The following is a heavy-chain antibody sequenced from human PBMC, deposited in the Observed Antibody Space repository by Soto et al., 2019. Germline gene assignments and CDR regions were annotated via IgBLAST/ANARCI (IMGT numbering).Heavy chain of an antibody. V-gene: IGHV4-34*01. CDR2: INHSGST. D-gene: IGHD1-26*01. CDR1: GGSFSGYY. CDR3: ASLGRIVGADRGGYFDY. Sequence: SETLSLTCAVYGGSFSGYYWSWIRQPPGKGLEWIGEINHSGSTNYNPSLKSRVTISVDTSKNQFSLKLSPITAADTAVYYGASLGRIVGADRGGYFDYWGQGTLVTVSS. J-gene: IGHJ4*02.